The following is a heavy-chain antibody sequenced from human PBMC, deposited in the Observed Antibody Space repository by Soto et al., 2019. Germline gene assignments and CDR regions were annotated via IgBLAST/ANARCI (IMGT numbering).Heavy chain of an antibody. CDR3: AASTFLSGVSGYFQLDF. CDR1: GDTFNNYA. Sequence: ASVKVSCKASGDTFNNYAISWVRQAPGQGLQWMGGIIPIYDSPSYAQGSHNRVTITADRSTSTAHLELNGLTSEDTAVYYCAASTFLSGVSGYFQLDFCGQGTLVTVSS. D-gene: IGHD3-3*01. J-gene: IGHJ4*02. V-gene: IGHV1-69*06. CDR2: IIPIYDSP.